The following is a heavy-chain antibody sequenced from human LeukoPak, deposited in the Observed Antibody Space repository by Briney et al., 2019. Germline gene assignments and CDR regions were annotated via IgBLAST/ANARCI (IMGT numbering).Heavy chain of an antibody. CDR1: GYTFTSHA. J-gene: IGHJ4*02. D-gene: IGHD3-9*01. V-gene: IGHV1-3*01. Sequence: ASVRVSCKASGYTFTSHAMHWVRQAPGQRLEWMGWINAGNGNTKYSQKFQGRVTITRDTSASTAYMDLSSLTSEDTAVYYCARQRHFDWLSFDFDYWGQGTLVTVSS. CDR3: ARQRHFDWLSFDFDY. CDR2: INAGNGNT.